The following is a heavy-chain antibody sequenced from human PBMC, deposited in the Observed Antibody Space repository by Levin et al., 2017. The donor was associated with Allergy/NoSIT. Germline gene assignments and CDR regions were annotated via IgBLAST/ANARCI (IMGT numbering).Heavy chain of an antibody. Sequence: GGSLRLSCAASGFTFSSYAMHWVRQAPGKGLEWVAVISYDGSNKYYADSVKGRFTISRDNSKNTLYLQMNSLRAEDTAVYYCARDGLHNYYDSTPPGYWGQGTLVTVSS. J-gene: IGHJ4*02. D-gene: IGHD3-22*01. CDR3: ARDGLHNYYDSTPPGY. CDR2: ISYDGSNK. CDR1: GFTFSSYA. V-gene: IGHV3-30-3*01.